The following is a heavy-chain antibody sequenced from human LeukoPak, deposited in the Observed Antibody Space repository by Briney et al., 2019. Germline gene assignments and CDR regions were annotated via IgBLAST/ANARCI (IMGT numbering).Heavy chain of an antibody. Sequence: GGSLRLSCAASGVTFSNAWMSWVRQAPGKGLEWVGRIKRKSDGGATDYAAPVKGRFTISRDDSKNTLYLQMNSLKTEDTALYYCTKEDYGNYVSPHWGQGTLVTVSS. CDR1: GVTFSNAW. V-gene: IGHV3-15*01. J-gene: IGHJ4*02. CDR3: TKEDYGNYVSPH. CDR2: IKRKSDGGAT. D-gene: IGHD4-11*01.